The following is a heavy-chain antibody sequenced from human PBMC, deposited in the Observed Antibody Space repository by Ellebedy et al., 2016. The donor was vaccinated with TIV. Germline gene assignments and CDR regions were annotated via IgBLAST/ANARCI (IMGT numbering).Heavy chain of an antibody. CDR1: GFTFSSYS. V-gene: IGHV3-30*03. CDR2: ISYDGSNK. J-gene: IGHJ4*02. Sequence: GESLKISCAASGFTFSSYSMNWVRQAPGKGLEWVAVISYDGSNKYYADSVKGRFTISRDNSKNTLYLQMNSLRAEDTAVYYCASRVGGYDHDFDYWGQGTLVTVSS. D-gene: IGHD5-12*01. CDR3: ASRVGGYDHDFDY.